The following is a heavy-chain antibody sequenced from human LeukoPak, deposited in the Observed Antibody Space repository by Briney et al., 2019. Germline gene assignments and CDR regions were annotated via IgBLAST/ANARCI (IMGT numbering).Heavy chain of an antibody. V-gene: IGHV3-9*01. CDR1: GFTFDDYA. D-gene: IGHD2-2*01. Sequence: GRSLRLSCAASGFTFDDYAMHWVRRAPGKGLEWVSGISWNSGSVGYADSVKGRFTISRDNAKNSLYLQMNSLRAEDTALYYCAKGDQDGDFDYWGQGTLVTVSS. J-gene: IGHJ4*02. CDR2: ISWNSGSV. CDR3: AKGDQDGDFDY.